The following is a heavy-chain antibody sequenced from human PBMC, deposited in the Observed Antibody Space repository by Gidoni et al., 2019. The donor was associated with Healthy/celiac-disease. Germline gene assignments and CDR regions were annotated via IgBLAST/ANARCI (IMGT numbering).Heavy chain of an antibody. V-gene: IGHV3-30-3*01. D-gene: IGHD3-3*01. J-gene: IGHJ4*02. Sequence: QVQLVESGGGVVQPGRSLSLSCAASGFTFSSYAMHWVRQAPGKGLEWVAVISYDGSNKYYADSVNGRFTISRDNSKNTLYLQMNSLRAEDTAVYYCARVGDFWSGYLGGYFDYWGQGTLVTVSS. CDR2: ISYDGSNK. CDR3: ARVGDFWSGYLGGYFDY. CDR1: GFTFSSYA.